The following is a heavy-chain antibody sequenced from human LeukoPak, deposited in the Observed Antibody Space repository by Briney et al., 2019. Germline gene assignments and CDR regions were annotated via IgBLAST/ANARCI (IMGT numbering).Heavy chain of an antibody. CDR1: GFTFSSCG. CDR3: ARGGNLEN. J-gene: IGHJ4*02. CDR2: IWYDGSNK. Sequence: GGSLRLSCAASGFTFSSCGMHWVRQAPGKGLEWVAVIWYDGSNKYYADSVKGRFTISRDNAKNSLYLQMNSLRAEDTAVYYCARGGNLENWGRGTLVTVSS. V-gene: IGHV3-33*01. D-gene: IGHD1-14*01.